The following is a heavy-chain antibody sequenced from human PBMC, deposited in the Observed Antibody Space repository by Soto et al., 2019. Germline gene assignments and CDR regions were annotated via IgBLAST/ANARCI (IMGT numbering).Heavy chain of an antibody. J-gene: IGHJ4*02. CDR1: GFSFTSCW. CDR3: ARQPTMLPFDS. Sequence: GAALKISCKVSGFSFTSCWISWVRQMPGKGLEWMGRIDPDDSYSDYSPSFQGHVPFSVATSINTAYLQWKDLNASDTGIYYWARQPTMLPFDSWGQGALVTVSS. V-gene: IGHV5-10-1*01. CDR2: IDPDDSYS. D-gene: IGHD2-2*01.